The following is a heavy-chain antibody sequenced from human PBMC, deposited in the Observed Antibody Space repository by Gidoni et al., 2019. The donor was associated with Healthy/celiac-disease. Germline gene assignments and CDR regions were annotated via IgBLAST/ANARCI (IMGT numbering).Heavy chain of an antibody. D-gene: IGHD4-17*01. J-gene: IGHJ4*02. Sequence: QVQLVESGGGVVQHGRALRLSCAASGFTFSSYGMHWVRQAPGKGLEWVAVISYDGSNKYYADSVKGRFTITRDNSKSTLYLQMNSLRAEDTAVYYCAKVVYGDQVGAYWGQGTLVTVSS. CDR2: ISYDGSNK. V-gene: IGHV3-30*18. CDR1: GFTFSSYG. CDR3: AKVVYGDQVGAY.